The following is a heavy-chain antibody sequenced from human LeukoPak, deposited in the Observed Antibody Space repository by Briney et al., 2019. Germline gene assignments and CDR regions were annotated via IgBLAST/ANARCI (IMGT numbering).Heavy chain of an antibody. CDR3: ARDGTVAADATFDY. J-gene: IGHJ4*02. CDR2: IKQDGSEK. Sequence: PGGSLRLSCAASGFTFSSYWMSWVRQAPGKGLEWVANIKQDGSEKYYVDSVKGRFTISRDNSKNTLYLQMNSLRAEDTAVYYCARDGTVAADATFDYWGQGTLVTVSS. V-gene: IGHV3-7*01. D-gene: IGHD6-13*01. CDR1: GFTFSSYW.